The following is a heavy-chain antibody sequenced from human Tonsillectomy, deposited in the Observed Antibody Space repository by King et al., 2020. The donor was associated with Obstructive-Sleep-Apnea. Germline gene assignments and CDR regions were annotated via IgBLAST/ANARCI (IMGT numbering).Heavy chain of an antibody. J-gene: IGHJ4*02. CDR3: ARADTAMVVPPDY. D-gene: IGHD5-18*01. Sequence: VQLVESGGGLVQPGGSLRLSCAASGFTFSSYWMHWVRQTPGKGLVWVSRINIDGSSTTYADSVKGRFTISRDNAKNTLYLQMNSLRAEDTAVYYCARADTAMVVPPDYWGQGTLVTVSS. V-gene: IGHV3-74*01. CDR1: GFTFSSYW. CDR2: INIDGSST.